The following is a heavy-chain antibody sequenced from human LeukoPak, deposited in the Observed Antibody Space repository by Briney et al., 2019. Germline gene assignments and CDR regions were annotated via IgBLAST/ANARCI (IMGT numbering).Heavy chain of an antibody. D-gene: IGHD3-22*01. J-gene: IGHJ4*02. CDR2: INHSGST. V-gene: IGHV4-34*01. CDR3: ARGGDYYDSSGYGDFDY. Sequence: PSGTLSLTFAVYGGSFSGYYWSWIRPPPGKGLEGIGEINHSGSTNYNPSLKSRVTISVDTSKNQFSLKLSSVTAADTAVYYCARGGDYYDSSGYGDFDYWGQGTLVTVSS. CDR1: GGSFSGYY.